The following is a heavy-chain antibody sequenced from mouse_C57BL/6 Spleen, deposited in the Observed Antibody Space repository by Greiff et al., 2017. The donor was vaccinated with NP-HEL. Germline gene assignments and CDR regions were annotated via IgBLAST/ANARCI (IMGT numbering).Heavy chain of an antibody. J-gene: IGHJ1*03. CDR3: ARRDYNWYFDV. CDR2: ISSGSSTI. D-gene: IGHD2-4*01. V-gene: IGHV5-17*01. Sequence: EVQRVESGGGLVKPGGSLKLSCAASGFTFSDYGMHWVRQAPEKGLEWVAYISSGSSTIYYAVTVKGRFTISRDNAKNTLFLQMTSLRSEDTAMYYCARRDYNWYFDVWGTGTTVTVSS. CDR1: GFTFSDYG.